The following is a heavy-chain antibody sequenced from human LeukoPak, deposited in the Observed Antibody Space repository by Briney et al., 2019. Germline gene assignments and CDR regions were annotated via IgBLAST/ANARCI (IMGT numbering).Heavy chain of an antibody. Sequence: ASVKVSCKASGYTFTGYYMHWVRQAPGQGLEWMGWINPNSGGTNYAQKFQGRVTMTRDTSISTAYMELSRLRSDDTAVYYCATLEYSNSSGHYYYYYMDVWGKGTTVTVSS. J-gene: IGHJ6*03. V-gene: IGHV1-2*02. CDR2: INPNSGGT. D-gene: IGHD6-6*01. CDR3: ATLEYSNSSGHYYYYYMDV. CDR1: GYTFTGYY.